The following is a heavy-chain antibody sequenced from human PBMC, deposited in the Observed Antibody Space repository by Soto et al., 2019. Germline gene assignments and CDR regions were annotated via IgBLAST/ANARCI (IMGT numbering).Heavy chain of an antibody. D-gene: IGHD4-17*01. CDR3: ARVPPLDYPEAFDI. CDR2: IYYSGST. V-gene: IGHV4-31*03. J-gene: IGHJ3*02. Sequence: QVQLQESGPGLVKPSQTLSLTCTVSGCSISSGVYYWSWIRQHPGKGLEWIGYIYYSGSTYYNPSLKSRVTISVDTSKNQFSLKLSSVTAADTAVYYCARVPPLDYPEAFDIWGQGTMVTVSS. CDR1: GCSISSGVYY.